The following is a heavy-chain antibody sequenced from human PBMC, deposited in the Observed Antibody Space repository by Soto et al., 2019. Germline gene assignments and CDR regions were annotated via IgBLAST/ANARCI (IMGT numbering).Heavy chain of an antibody. J-gene: IGHJ4*02. V-gene: IGHV3-33*01. CDR1: GFIFNEYG. Sequence: QVQLVESGGGVVQPGRSLRLSCAASGFIFNEYGMHWVRQAPGKGLERVAVIWYEGSNKYYADSVKGRFTFSRDNTKNTMSLQMNSLRVEDTAVYYCARWGCSGSNCNLNQRSFDLWGQGTLVTVSS. CDR2: IWYEGSNK. D-gene: IGHD2-15*01. CDR3: ARWGCSGSNCNLNQRSFDL.